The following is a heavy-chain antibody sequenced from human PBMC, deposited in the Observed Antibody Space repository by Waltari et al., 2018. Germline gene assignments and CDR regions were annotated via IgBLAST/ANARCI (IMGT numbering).Heavy chain of an antibody. J-gene: IGHJ6*02. CDR2: MNPNSGNT. CDR3: ARASPYYDILTGHYYYYGMDV. V-gene: IGHV1-8*01. D-gene: IGHD3-9*01. Sequence: QVQLVQSGAEVKKPGASVKVSCKASGYTFTSYDINWVRQATGQGLEWMGWMNPNSGNTGYAQKFQGRVTMTRNTSISTAYMELSSLRSEDTAVYYCARASPYYDILTGHYYYYGMDVWGQGTTVTVSS. CDR1: GYTFTSYD.